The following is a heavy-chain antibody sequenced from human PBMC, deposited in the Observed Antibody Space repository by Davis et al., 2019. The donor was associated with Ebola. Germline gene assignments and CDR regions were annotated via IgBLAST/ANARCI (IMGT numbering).Heavy chain of an antibody. CDR1: GFTFSSYG. CDR2: ISGSGGST. D-gene: IGHD6-19*01. Sequence: GESLKISCVASGFTFSSYGMHWVRQAPGKGLEWVSAISGSGGSTYYADSVKGRFTISRDNSKNTLYLQMNSLRAEDTAVYYCAKATYSSGNFDYWGQGTLVTVSS. V-gene: IGHV3-23*01. J-gene: IGHJ4*02. CDR3: AKATYSSGNFDY.